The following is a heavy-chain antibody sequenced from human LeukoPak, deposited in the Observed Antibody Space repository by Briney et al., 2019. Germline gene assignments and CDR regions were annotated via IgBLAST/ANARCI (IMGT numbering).Heavy chain of an antibody. Sequence: PGGSLRLSCVVSGFNFDNFAMHWVRQPLGKGLEWVAVISHDGRTKYYADSMKGRFTISRDNAKNSLYLQMNSLRAEDTAVYYCGSGYYYVDYWGQGTLVTVSS. V-gene: IGHV3-30*04. CDR3: GSGYYYVDY. CDR2: ISHDGRTK. D-gene: IGHD3-22*01. J-gene: IGHJ4*02. CDR1: GFNFDNFA.